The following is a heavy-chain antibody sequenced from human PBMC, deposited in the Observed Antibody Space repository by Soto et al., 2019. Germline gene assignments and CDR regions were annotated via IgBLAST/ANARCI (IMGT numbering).Heavy chain of an antibody. CDR2: IYHSGST. D-gene: IGHD4-4*01. J-gene: IGHJ6*02. V-gene: IGHV4-59*01. Sequence: QVQLQESGPGLVKPSETLSLTCIVSNDSISGYYWSWIRQPPGKGLEWIGYIYHSGSTNYNSSLKSRVTMSVDTSKNQFSLRLISVTAADTAVYYCARDGDGRMTTNPYYYSGMDVCGQGTTVTVSS. CDR3: ARDGDGRMTTNPYYYSGMDV. CDR1: NDSISGYY.